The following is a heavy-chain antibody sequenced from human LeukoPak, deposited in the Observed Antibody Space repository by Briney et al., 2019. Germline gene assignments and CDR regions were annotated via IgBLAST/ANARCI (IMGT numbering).Heavy chain of an antibody. CDR1: GFTFSGSA. CDR2: IRSKTNNYAT. CDR3: TRLDDSSGYYYLGFDY. J-gene: IGHJ4*02. V-gene: IGHV3-73*01. D-gene: IGHD3-22*01. Sequence: GGSLKLSCAASGFTFSGSAMHWVRQAPGRGLEWVGRIRSKTNNYATAYAASVKGRFTISRDDSKNTAYLQMSSLKTEDTAVYYCTRLDDSSGYYYLGFDYWGQGTLVTVSS.